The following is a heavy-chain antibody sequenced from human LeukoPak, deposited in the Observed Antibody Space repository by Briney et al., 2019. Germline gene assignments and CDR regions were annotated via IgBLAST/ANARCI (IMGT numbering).Heavy chain of an antibody. D-gene: IGHD3-16*01. J-gene: IGHJ4*02. CDR2: ISGSGGST. V-gene: IGHV3-23*01. CDR1: GFTFSTYA. Sequence: GGSLRLSCAASGFTFSTYAMSWVRQAPGKGLEWVSAISGSGGSTYYADSVKGRFTISRDSSKNTLYLQMNSLRAEDTAVYYCAKEGAYYDYIWGSSDFDYWGQGTLVTVSS. CDR3: AKEGAYYDYIWGSSDFDY.